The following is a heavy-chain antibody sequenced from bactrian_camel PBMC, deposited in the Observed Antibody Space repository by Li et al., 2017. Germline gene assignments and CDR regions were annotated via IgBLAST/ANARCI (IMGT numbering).Heavy chain of an antibody. V-gene: IGHV3S40*01. Sequence: VQLVESGGGSVQAGGSLRISCAASGFRFDSVDMSWVRQSPGKGLEWVSGISGDGSITYADSVKGRFTISRDNAKTTMYLQMNSLKPEDTAMYYCAVGRRGRCTLNPSEYNYWGQGTQVTVS. CDR3: AVGRRGRCTLNPSEYNY. CDR1: GFRFDSVD. CDR2: ISGDGSI. J-gene: IGHJ4*01.